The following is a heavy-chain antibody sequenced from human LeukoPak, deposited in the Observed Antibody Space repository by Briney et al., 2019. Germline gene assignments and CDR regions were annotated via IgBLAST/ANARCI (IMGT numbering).Heavy chain of an antibody. J-gene: IGHJ4*02. CDR1: GGSVSSDY. Sequence: SETLSLTCTVSGGSVSSDYWSWIRQTPGKGLEWIGYIYHTGNSDYNPSLKSRATISLDTPKNQFSLKLTSVTAADTAVYFCARHPFSSPFDYWGQGTLVTVSS. D-gene: IGHD2/OR15-2a*01. CDR2: IYHTGNS. V-gene: IGHV4-59*08. CDR3: ARHPFSSPFDY.